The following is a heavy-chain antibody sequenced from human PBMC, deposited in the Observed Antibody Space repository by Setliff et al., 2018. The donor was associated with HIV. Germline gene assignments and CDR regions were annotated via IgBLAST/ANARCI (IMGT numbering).Heavy chain of an antibody. CDR1: GVSISYYH. J-gene: IGHJ4*02. V-gene: IGHV4-59*01. CDR3: ANMGGRYVGYLYLDY. CDR2: ISYTGNT. Sequence: PSETLSLTCTVSGVSISYYHWSWIRQPPGKGLEWIGYISYTGNTNYDPSLASRVTMSIDTSKMQFSLKLTSVSAADTAVYYCANMGGRYVGYLYLDYWGQGALVTVSS. D-gene: IGHD3-16*01.